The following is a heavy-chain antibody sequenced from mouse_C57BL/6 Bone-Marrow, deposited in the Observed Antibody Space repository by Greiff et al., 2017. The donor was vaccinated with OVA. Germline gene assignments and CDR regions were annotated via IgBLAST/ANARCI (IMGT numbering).Heavy chain of an antibody. CDR2: IWGDGST. J-gene: IGHJ3*01. D-gene: IGHD2-4*01. CDR1: GFSLTSSG. Sequence: QVQLKASGPGLVAPSQSLSITCTVSGFSLTSSGVSWVRQPPGKGLEWLGVIWGDGSTNYHLALISRLSIGKDSSKSQVFLKLNSLQTDDTATYYCAKVPCGLRIAYWGQGTLVTVSA. CDR3: AKVPCGLRIAY. V-gene: IGHV2-3*01.